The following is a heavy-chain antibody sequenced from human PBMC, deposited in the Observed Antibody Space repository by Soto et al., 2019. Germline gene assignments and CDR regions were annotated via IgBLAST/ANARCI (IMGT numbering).Heavy chain of an antibody. D-gene: IGHD3-3*01. J-gene: IGHJ6*03. CDR2: ISSSSSYI. V-gene: IGHV3-21*04. Sequence: EVQLVESGGGLVKPGGSLRLSCAASGFTFSSYSMNWVRQAPGKGLEWVSSISSSSSYIYYADSVKGRFTISRDNAKNSLYLQMNSLRAEDTAVYYCARDGRGYYAFRSGYYGYYYMDVWGKRTTVTVSS. CDR3: ARDGRGYYAFRSGYYGYYYMDV. CDR1: GFTFSSYS.